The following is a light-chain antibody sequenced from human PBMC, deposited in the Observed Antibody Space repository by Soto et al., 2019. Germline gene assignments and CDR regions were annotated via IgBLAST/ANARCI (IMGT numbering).Light chain of an antibody. J-gene: IGKJ2*01. V-gene: IGKV3-15*01. CDR2: GAS. CDR3: QQYDNWPQT. Sequence: EIVMTQSPATLSVSPGERATLSCRPSTSVASNLAWYRHKPGQAPRLLIYGASTRATGIPARFSGSGSGTEFTLTISSLQSEDFAVYYCQQYDNWPQTFGQGTKLEIK. CDR1: TSVASN.